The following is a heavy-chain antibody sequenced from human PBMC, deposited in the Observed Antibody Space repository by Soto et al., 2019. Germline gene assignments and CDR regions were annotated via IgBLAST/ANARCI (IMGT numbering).Heavy chain of an antibody. D-gene: IGHD1-26*01. Sequence: GGSLRLSCAASGFTLSDYTMNWVRQAPGKGLEWVSSISSSGDYIYYADSLKGRFTISRDSPKSSLYLQMNSLRAEDTAVYYCTGDRKGETNGSGYWGQGTLVTVSS. V-gene: IGHV3-21*01. CDR2: ISSSGDYI. CDR3: TGDRKGETNGSGY. CDR1: GFTLSDYT. J-gene: IGHJ4*02.